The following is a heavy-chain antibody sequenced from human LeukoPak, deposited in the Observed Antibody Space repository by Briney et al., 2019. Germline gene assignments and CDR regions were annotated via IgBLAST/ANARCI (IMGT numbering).Heavy chain of an antibody. J-gene: IGHJ4*02. Sequence: GGSLRLSCAASGFHFSTYGMHWVRQAPGKGLEWVGVIRYDGSNKIYAESVKGRFTISRDNSKNTLYLQMNSLRAEDTAVYYCARDRSWGSQCYFDYWGQGTLVTVSS. V-gene: IGHV3-33*01. CDR1: GFHFSTYG. CDR3: ARDRSWGSQCYFDY. D-gene: IGHD7-27*01. CDR2: IRYDGSNK.